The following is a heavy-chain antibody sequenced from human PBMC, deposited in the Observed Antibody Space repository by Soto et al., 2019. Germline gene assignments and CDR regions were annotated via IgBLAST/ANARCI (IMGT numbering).Heavy chain of an antibody. J-gene: IGHJ4*02. CDR1: GGSISSSSYY. D-gene: IGHD6-13*01. V-gene: IGHV4-39*01. Sequence: QLQLQESGPGLVKPSETLSLTCTVSGGSISSSSYYWGWIRQPPGKGLEWIGSIYYSGSTYYNPSLKSRVTISVDTSKNQFSLKLSSVTAADMAVYYCARRSRIAAAADYWGQGTLVTVSS. CDR3: ARRSRIAAAADY. CDR2: IYYSGST.